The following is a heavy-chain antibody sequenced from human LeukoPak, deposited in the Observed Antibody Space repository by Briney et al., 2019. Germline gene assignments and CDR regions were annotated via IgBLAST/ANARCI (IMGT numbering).Heavy chain of an antibody. CDR1: GYSFTNFW. Sequence: GESLKISCKGSGYSFTNFWIGWVRQMPGKGLEWMGLIYPGDSDTRYSPSFQGQVTISADKSINTAYLQWSSLKASDTAMYYCARRLGSGSWGYFDYWGQGTLVTVSS. CDR3: ARRLGSGSWGYFDY. J-gene: IGHJ4*02. CDR2: IYPGDSDT. V-gene: IGHV5-51*01. D-gene: IGHD3-10*01.